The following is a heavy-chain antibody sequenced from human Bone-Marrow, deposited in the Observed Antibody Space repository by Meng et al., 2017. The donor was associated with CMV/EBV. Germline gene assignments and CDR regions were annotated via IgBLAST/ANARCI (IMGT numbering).Heavy chain of an antibody. Sequence: GESLKISCAASGFTFSSYSMNWVRQAPGKGLEWVSSISSSSYIYYADSVKGRFTISRDNAKNSLYLQMNSLRAEDTAVYYCARLPSYYYGSGSPCFDYWGQGTLVTIYS. V-gene: IGHV3-21*01. CDR3: ARLPSYYYGSGSPCFDY. J-gene: IGHJ4*02. CDR1: GFTFSSYS. D-gene: IGHD3-10*01. CDR2: ISSSSYI.